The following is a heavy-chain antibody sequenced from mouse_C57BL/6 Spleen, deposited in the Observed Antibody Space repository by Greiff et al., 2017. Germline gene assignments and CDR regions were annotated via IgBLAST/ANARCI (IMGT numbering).Heavy chain of an antibody. D-gene: IGHD1-1*01. CDR1: GYTFTSYW. Sequence: QVQLQQPGTELVKPGASVKLSCKASGYTFTSYWMHWVKQRPGQGLEWIGNINPSNGGTNYNEKFKSKATLTVDKASSTAYMQLSSLTSADSAVYDGSREGAYDSSSWFAYWGQGTLVTVSA. CDR2: INPSNGGT. J-gene: IGHJ3*01. CDR3: SREGAYDSSSWFAY. V-gene: IGHV1-53*01.